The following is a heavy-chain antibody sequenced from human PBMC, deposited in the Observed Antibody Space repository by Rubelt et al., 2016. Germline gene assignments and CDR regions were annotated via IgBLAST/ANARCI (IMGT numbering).Heavy chain of an antibody. CDR1: GGSFSGYY. D-gene: IGHD2-2*01. CDR3: ARGGVKGSSIEYYFDY. Sequence: QVQLQQWGAGLLKPSETLSLTCAVYGGSFSGYYWSWIRQPPGKGLEWIGEINHSGSTNYNPSLKSRVTISVDTSKNQFSLKLSSVTAADTAVYYCARGGVKGSSIEYYFDYWGQGTLVTVSS. CDR2: INHSGST. J-gene: IGHJ4*02. V-gene: IGHV4-34*01.